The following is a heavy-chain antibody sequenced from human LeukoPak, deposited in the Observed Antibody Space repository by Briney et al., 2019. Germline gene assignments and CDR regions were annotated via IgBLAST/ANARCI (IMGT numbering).Heavy chain of an antibody. CDR1: GFTFSSYA. CDR2: ISGSGGST. CDR3: AKARYCSGGSCYSDY. J-gene: IGHJ4*02. D-gene: IGHD2-15*01. Sequence: GGSLRLSCAASGFTFSSYAMSWVRQAPGKGLEWVSGISGSGGSTYYADSVKGRFTISRDNSKNTLYLQMNSPRAEDTAVYYCAKARYCSGGSCYSDYWGQGTLVTVSS. V-gene: IGHV3-23*01.